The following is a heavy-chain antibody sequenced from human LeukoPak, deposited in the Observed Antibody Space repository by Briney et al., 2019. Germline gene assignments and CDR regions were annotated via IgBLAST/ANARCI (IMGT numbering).Heavy chain of an antibody. V-gene: IGHV1-18*01. CDR1: GYSFSTFG. D-gene: IGHD6-19*01. Sequence: ASVKVSCKTSGYSFSTFGISWVRQAPGQGLEWRGWISADNANTNYAQHFQDRVTMTTDTSTNSAYMELRSLISDDTAVYYCARDWGGDGWFSPTFDYWGQGTLVTVSS. CDR3: ARDWGGDGWFSPTFDY. J-gene: IGHJ4*02. CDR2: ISADNANT.